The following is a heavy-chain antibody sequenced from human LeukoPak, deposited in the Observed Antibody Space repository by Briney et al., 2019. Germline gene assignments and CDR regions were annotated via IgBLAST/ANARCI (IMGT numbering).Heavy chain of an antibody. V-gene: IGHV7-4-1*02. J-gene: IGHJ5*02. D-gene: IGHD3-16*01. Sequence: GASVNVSCKASGYTFTSYAIYWVRQAPGQGLEWMGWINTIAGSPTYAQAFTGRFVLSLDTSVSTAYLEISSLEAADTAIYYCVRGYSNLENSYTTWGQGTLVTVSS. CDR1: GYTFTSYA. CDR3: VRGYSNLENSYTT. CDR2: INTIAGSP.